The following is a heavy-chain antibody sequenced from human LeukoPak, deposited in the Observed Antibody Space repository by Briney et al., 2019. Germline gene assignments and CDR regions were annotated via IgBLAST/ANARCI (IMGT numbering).Heavy chain of an antibody. CDR1: GYTFSVYY. Sequence: ASVKVSCKASGYTFSVYYIHWLRQAPGQGLEWMGWIIPKNGDTNYAQKFRDRVTMTRDTSISTAYMEINSLTSDDTAVYYCARGGYYYGSGSYSGFGYWGQGTLVTVSS. CDR2: IIPKNGDT. CDR3: ARGGYYYGSGSYSGFGY. V-gene: IGHV1-2*02. J-gene: IGHJ4*02. D-gene: IGHD3-10*01.